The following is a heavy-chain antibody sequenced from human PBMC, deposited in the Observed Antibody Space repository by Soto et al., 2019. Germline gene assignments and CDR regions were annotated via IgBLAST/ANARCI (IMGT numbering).Heavy chain of an antibody. CDR3: AITTVTDYFDS. V-gene: IGHV4-59*01. J-gene: IGHJ4*02. CDR2: IYYSGST. CDR1: GGSISSYY. D-gene: IGHD4-17*01. Sequence: QVQLQESGPGLVKPSETLSLTCTVSGGSISSYYWSWIRQPPGKGLEWIGYIYYSGSTNYNPSLKSRVTISVDTAQNQFSLTLSSVTAADTAVYYCAITTVTDYFDSWGQGTLVTVSS.